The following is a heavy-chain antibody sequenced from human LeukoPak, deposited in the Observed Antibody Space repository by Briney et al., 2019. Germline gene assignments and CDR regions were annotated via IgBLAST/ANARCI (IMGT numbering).Heavy chain of an antibody. D-gene: IGHD3-3*01. CDR3: TTVADFHPGLHVLDM. Sequence: GGSLRLSCAASGFTFTNAWMTWVRQAPGKGLEWVGRIKSRADGGTLDYAEPLMGRFTISRDDSENRLYLHLSSLKIEDTAVYYCTTVADFHPGLHVLDMWGPGTMVTVSS. V-gene: IGHV3-15*01. CDR2: IKSRADGGTL. J-gene: IGHJ3*02. CDR1: GFTFTNAW.